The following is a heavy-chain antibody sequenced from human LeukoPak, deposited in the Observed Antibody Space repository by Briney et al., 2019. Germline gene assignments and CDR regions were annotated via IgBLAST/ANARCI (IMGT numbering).Heavy chain of an antibody. D-gene: IGHD3-16*01. J-gene: IGHJ4*02. CDR3: TRERRGSYYAFEY. CDR1: GFSVTDYQ. Sequence: GGSLRLSCAASGFSVTDYQMSWIRQAPGKGLEWISYITTSGRSTNHADSVKGRFTISRDNAKNSVVLQMSSLTVEDTAVYYCTRERRGSYYAFEYWGQGALVTVSS. V-gene: IGHV3-11*01. CDR2: ITTSGRST.